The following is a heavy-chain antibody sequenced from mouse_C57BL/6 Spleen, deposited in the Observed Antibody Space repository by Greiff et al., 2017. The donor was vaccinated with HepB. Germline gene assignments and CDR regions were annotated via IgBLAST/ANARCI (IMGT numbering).Heavy chain of an antibody. D-gene: IGHD2-5*01. Sequence: VQLQQSGPELVKPGASVKISCKASGYSFTSYYIHWVKQRPGQGLEWIGWIYPGSGNTKYNEKFKGKATLTADTPSSTAYMQISSLTSEDSAVYYCARGSNYGWYFDVWGTGTTVTVSS. CDR1: GYSFTSYY. V-gene: IGHV1-66*01. J-gene: IGHJ1*03. CDR2: IYPGSGNT. CDR3: ARGSNYGWYFDV.